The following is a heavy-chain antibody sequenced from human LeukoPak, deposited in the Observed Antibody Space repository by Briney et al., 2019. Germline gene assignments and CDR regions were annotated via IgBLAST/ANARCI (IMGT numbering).Heavy chain of an antibody. V-gene: IGHV4-59*01. CDR2: IYYSGST. Sequence: PSETLSLTCTVSGGSISSYYWSWIRQPPGKGLAWIGYIYYSGSTNYNPSLKSRVTISVDTSKNQFSLKLSSVTAADTAVYYCARASGSSWPEYFQHWGQGTLVTVSS. CDR3: ARASGSSWPEYFQH. CDR1: GGSISSYY. J-gene: IGHJ1*01. D-gene: IGHD6-13*01.